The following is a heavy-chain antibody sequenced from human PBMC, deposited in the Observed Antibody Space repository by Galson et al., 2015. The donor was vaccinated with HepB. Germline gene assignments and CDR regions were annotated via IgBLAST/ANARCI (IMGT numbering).Heavy chain of an antibody. V-gene: IGHV3-48*01. CDR2: ISSSSSTI. CDR3: ARDRYGDYEFDY. Sequence: SLRLSCAASGFTFTSYSMNWVRQAPGKGLEWISYISSSSSTIYYADSVKGRFTISRDNAKISLYLQMNSLRAEDTAVYYCARDRYGDYEFDYWGQETTVTVSS. CDR1: GFTFTSYS. J-gene: IGHJ4*03. D-gene: IGHD4-17*01.